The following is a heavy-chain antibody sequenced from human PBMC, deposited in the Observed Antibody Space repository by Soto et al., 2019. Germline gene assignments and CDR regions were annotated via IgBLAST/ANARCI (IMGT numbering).Heavy chain of an antibody. Sequence: QVQLVESGGGMVQPGRSLRLSCAASGFTFSSYGMHWVRQAPGKGLEWVAVISYDGSNKYYADSVKGRFTISRDNSKNTLYLQMNSLRAEDTAVYYCAKILGYCSGGSCPNYYGMDVWGQGTTVTVSS. CDR3: AKILGYCSGGSCPNYYGMDV. J-gene: IGHJ6*02. V-gene: IGHV3-30*18. CDR2: ISYDGSNK. D-gene: IGHD2-15*01. CDR1: GFTFSSYG.